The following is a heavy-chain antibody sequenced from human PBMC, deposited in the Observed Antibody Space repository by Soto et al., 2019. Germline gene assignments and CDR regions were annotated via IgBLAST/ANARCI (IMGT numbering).Heavy chain of an antibody. Sequence: GGSLRLSCAASGFTFSSYGMHWVRQAPGKGLEWVAVISYDGSNKYYADSVKGRFTISRDNSKNTLYLQMNSLRAEDTAVYYCATRLGTSYYYGMDVWGQGTTVTVSS. CDR1: GFTFSSYG. J-gene: IGHJ6*02. V-gene: IGHV3-30*03. CDR3: ATRLGTSYYYGMDV. CDR2: ISYDGSNK. D-gene: IGHD3-16*01.